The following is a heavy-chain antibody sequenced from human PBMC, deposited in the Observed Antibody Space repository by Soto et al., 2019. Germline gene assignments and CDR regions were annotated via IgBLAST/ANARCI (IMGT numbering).Heavy chain of an antibody. D-gene: IGHD2-8*01. Sequence: QVQLQQWGAGLLKPSETLSLTCAVYGGSFSGYYWSWIRQPPGKGLEWIGEINHSGSTNYNPSLESRVTISVDTSKNQFSLQLSSVTAADTAVYYWAREMLARNCFDPRCQGTLVTVSS. J-gene: IGHJ5*02. CDR1: GGSFSGYY. V-gene: IGHV4-34*01. CDR2: INHSGST. CDR3: AREMLARNCFDP.